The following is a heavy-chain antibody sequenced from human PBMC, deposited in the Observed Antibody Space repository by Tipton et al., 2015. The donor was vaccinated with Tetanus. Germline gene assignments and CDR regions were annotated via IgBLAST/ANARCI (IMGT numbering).Heavy chain of an antibody. J-gene: IGHJ4*02. D-gene: IGHD1-26*01. CDR1: GGSISSGGYY. CDR2: IYYSGST. V-gene: IGHV4-31*03. CDR3: ARDQARGARGWNYFDY. Sequence: GLVKPSQTLSLTCTVSGGSISSGGYYWSWIRQHPGKGLEWIGDIYYSGSTYYNPSLKSRVTLSVDTSKNQFSLKSNSVTAADTAVYYCARDQARGARGWNYFDYWGQGTLVTVSS.